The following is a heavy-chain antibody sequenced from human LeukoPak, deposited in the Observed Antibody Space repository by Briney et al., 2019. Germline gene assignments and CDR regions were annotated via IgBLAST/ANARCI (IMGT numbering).Heavy chain of an antibody. J-gene: IGHJ4*02. D-gene: IGHD4-11*01. CDR3: ARGYSNVDY. Sequence: PGGSLRLSCAASGFTFSTYSMNWVRQAPGKGLEWVSSISSSSNSINYAESVKGRFTISGDNAKNSLYLQMNSLRAEDTAVYYCARGYSNVDYWGQGTLVTVSS. V-gene: IGHV3-21*01. CDR1: GFTFSTYS. CDR2: ISSSSNSI.